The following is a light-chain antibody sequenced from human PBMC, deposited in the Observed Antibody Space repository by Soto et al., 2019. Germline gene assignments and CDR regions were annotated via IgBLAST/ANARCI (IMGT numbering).Light chain of an antibody. J-gene: IGKJ1*01. V-gene: IGKV2-30*01. CDR3: MQGSHWPWT. CDR2: KAS. Sequence: DVVLTQSPLSLSATLGQPAAISCRSSQSLGYSDGDYYLTWFQQRPGQSPRRLIYKASNRDSGVPDRFSGSGSGSDFTLKISRVEAEDVGIYYWMQGSHWPWTFGQGTRVDIK. CDR1: QSLGYSDGDYY.